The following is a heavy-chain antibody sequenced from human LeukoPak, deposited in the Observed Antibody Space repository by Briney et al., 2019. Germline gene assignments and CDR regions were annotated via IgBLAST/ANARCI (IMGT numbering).Heavy chain of an antibody. D-gene: IGHD5-24*01. Sequence: GASVKVSCKASGYTFNNYGISWVRQAPGQGLEWMGRISAYNGNTNFAQKVQDRVTMTTDTSTRTAYMELRNLTSDDTAVYYCARRTRDGYNYVWFDPWGQGTLVTVSS. CDR2: ISAYNGNT. V-gene: IGHV1-18*01. J-gene: IGHJ5*02. CDR1: GYTFNNYG. CDR3: ARRTRDGYNYVWFDP.